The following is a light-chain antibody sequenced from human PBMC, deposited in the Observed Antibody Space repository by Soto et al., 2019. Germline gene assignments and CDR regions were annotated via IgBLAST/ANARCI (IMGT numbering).Light chain of an antibody. Sequence: EIVLTQSPGTLSLPPGERATLSCRASQSVSSYLAWYQQKPGQAPRLLIYDASNRATGIPARFSGSRSGTDFTLTISSLEPEDFAVYYCQQRSNWPGTFGQGTKVDI. V-gene: IGKV3-11*01. CDR3: QQRSNWPGT. CDR2: DAS. J-gene: IGKJ1*01. CDR1: QSVSSY.